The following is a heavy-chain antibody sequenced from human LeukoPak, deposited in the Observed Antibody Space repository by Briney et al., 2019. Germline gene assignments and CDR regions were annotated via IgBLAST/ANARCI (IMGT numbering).Heavy chain of an antibody. V-gene: IGHV4-59*01. Sequence: SETLSLTCTVSGGSISSYYWSWIRQPPGKGLEWIGYIYYSGSTNYNPSLKSRVTISVDTSKNQFSLKLSSVTAADTAVYYFARGGWFGEFGDAFDIWGQGTMGTVSS. J-gene: IGHJ3*02. CDR3: ARGGWFGEFGDAFDI. CDR2: IYYSGST. D-gene: IGHD3-10*01. CDR1: GGSISSYY.